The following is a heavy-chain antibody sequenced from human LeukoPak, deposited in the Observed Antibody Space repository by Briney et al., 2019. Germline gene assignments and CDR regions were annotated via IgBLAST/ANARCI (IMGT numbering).Heavy chain of an antibody. V-gene: IGHV1-46*01. J-gene: IGHJ4*02. CDR2: INPSDYST. CDR3: AYESSGPFTN. Sequence: AAVKVSCKASGYTFSTYYIHWVRQAPGQGLEWMGIINPSDYSTTSAQKFQGRVTMTKDTSTSTVYMDLSSLRSEDTAVYYCAYESSGPFTNWGQGTLLTVSS. CDR1: GYTFSTYY. D-gene: IGHD6-19*01.